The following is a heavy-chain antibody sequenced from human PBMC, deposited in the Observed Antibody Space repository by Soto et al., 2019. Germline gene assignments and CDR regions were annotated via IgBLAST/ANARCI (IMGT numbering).Heavy chain of an antibody. Sequence: ASVKVSCKVSGYTLTELSMHWVRQAPGKGLEWMGGFDPEDGETIYAQKLQGRVTMTEDTTTDTAYMELSSLKTEDTAVYYCTTHLERITIFGVVIKSPQKNAFDIWGQGTMVTVSS. CDR3: TTHLERITIFGVVIKSPQKNAFDI. CDR2: FDPEDGET. V-gene: IGHV1-24*01. D-gene: IGHD3-3*01. J-gene: IGHJ3*02. CDR1: GYTLTELS.